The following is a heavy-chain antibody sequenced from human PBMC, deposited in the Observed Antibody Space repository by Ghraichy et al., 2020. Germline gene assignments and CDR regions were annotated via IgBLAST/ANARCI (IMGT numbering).Heavy chain of an antibody. CDR3: ARDHPRSLYYFDY. Sequence: SETLSLTCTVSGGSISSYYWSWIRQPPGKGLEWIGYIYYSGSTNYNPSLKSRVTISVDTSKNQFSLKLSSVTAADTAVYYCARDHPRSLYYFDYWGQGTLVTVSS. J-gene: IGHJ4*02. V-gene: IGHV4-59*01. CDR2: IYYSGST. CDR1: GGSISSYY.